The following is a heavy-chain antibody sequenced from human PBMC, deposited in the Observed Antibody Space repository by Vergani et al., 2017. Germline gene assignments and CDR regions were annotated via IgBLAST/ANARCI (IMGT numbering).Heavy chain of an antibody. V-gene: IGHV4-59*08. Sequence: QVQLQESGPGLVKPSETLSLTCTVSGGSISSYYWSWIRQPPGKGLERIGYIYYSGSTNYNPSLKSRVTISVDTSKNQFSLKLSSVTAADKAVYYCARGGGSPYSSGWGIDYWGQGTLVTVSS. CDR2: IYYSGST. J-gene: IGHJ4*02. CDR3: ARGGGSPYSSGWGIDY. CDR1: GGSISSYY. D-gene: IGHD6-19*01.